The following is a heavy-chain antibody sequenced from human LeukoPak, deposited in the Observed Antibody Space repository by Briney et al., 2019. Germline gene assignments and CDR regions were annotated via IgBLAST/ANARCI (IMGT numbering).Heavy chain of an antibody. V-gene: IGHV3-30*18. Sequence: PGRSLRLSCAASGFTFSTYGTHWVRQAPGKGLEWVAVISNDADREYYGDSVKGRFSISRDNSRNTLYLQMNSLRAVDTAVYFCAKPTRGSGNSFLIDFWGQGTLVTVSS. J-gene: IGHJ4*02. CDR1: GFTFSTYG. CDR2: ISNDADRE. CDR3: AKPTRGSGNSFLIDF. D-gene: IGHD4-23*01.